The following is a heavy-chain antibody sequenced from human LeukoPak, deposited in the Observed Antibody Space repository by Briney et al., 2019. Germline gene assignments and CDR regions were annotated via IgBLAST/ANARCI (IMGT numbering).Heavy chain of an antibody. CDR3: ARQGWASYYYYGVDV. Sequence: SETLSLTCAVYGGSFSGYYWGWIRQPPGKGLEWIGSIYYSGSTYYNSSLKSRVTISIDTSKNQFSLKLSSVTAADTAVYYCARQGWASYYYYGVDVWGQGTTVTVSS. J-gene: IGHJ6*02. CDR2: IYYSGST. CDR1: GGSFSGYY. V-gene: IGHV4-39*01. D-gene: IGHD6-19*01.